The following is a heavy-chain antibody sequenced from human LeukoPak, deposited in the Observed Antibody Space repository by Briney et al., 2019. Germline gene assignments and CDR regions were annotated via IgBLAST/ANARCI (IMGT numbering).Heavy chain of an antibody. D-gene: IGHD3-3*01. J-gene: IGHJ4*02. V-gene: IGHV1-2*02. CDR1: GYTFTGYY. CDR3: ALTYYDFWSGYYSFDY. Sequence: ASVKVSCRASGYTFTGYYMHWLRQAPGQGLEWMGWINPNSGGTNYAQKFQGRVTMTRDTSISTAYMELSRLRSDDTAVYYCALTYYDFWSGYYSFDYWGQGTLVTVSS. CDR2: INPNSGGT.